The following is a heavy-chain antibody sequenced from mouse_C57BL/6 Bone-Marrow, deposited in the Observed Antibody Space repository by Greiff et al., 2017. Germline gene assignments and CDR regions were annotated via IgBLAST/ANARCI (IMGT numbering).Heavy chain of an antibody. CDR3: ARHDPPWFAY. J-gene: IGHJ3*01. Sequence: EVQGVESGGGLVQPGGSLKLSCAASGFTFSDYYMYWVRQTPEKRLEWVAYISNGGGSTYYPDTVKGRFTISRDNAKNTLYLQMSRLKSEDTAMYYCARHDPPWFAYWGQGTLVTVSA. CDR1: GFTFSDYY. V-gene: IGHV5-12*01. CDR2: ISNGGGST.